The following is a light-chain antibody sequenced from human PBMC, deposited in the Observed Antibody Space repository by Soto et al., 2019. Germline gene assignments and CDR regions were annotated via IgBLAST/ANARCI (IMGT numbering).Light chain of an antibody. CDR1: QNLLYSSNNKNY. V-gene: IGKV4-1*01. CDR2: WAS. Sequence: DIVMTQSPDSLAVSLGERATINCKSSQNLLYSSNNKNYLAWYQQKPGQPPKLLIHWASTRESGVPGRFSGGGSGTDFTRTISSLQAEDVAIYYCQQYYGTPWTFAQGPKVEIK. J-gene: IGKJ1*01. CDR3: QQYYGTPWT.